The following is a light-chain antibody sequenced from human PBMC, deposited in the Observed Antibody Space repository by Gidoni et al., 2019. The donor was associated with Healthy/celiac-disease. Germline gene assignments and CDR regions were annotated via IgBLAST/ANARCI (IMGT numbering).Light chain of an antibody. CDR2: GAS. Sequence: VFTQSPGTLSLSPGERATLSCRASQSVSSSHIAWYQQKPGQATRLLIYGASRRATGTPDRFSGRGSGRDCTRTISRLEPEDFAVYYWQQYGSAPRWTCGQGTKVEIK. CDR3: QQYGSAPRWT. CDR1: QSVSSSH. V-gene: IGKV3-20*01. J-gene: IGKJ1*01.